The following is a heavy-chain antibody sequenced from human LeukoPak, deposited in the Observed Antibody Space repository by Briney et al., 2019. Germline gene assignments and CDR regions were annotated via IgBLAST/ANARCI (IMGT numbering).Heavy chain of an antibody. CDR3: AKNSGYYYSYSGMDV. Sequence: GGSLRLSCAVSGFTVNNNYMSWVRQVPGKGLECVSVIYSGGGTNYADSVKGRFTISRDISKNTLYLQMNSLRAEDTAVYYCAKNSGYYYSYSGMDVWGQGTTVTVSS. CDR2: IYSGGGT. CDR1: GFTVNNNY. J-gene: IGHJ6*02. V-gene: IGHV3-66*02. D-gene: IGHD5-12*01.